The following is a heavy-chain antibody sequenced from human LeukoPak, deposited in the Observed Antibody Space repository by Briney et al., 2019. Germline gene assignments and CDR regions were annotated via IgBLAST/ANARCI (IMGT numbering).Heavy chain of an antibody. CDR3: AKDFRYDSSGYYSPLFDY. Sequence: GRSLRLSCAASGFTFDDYAMHWARQAPGKGLEWVSGISWNSGSIGYADSVKGRFTISRDNAKNSLYLQMNSLRAEDTALYYCAKDFRYDSSGYYSPLFDYWGQGTLVTVSS. CDR2: ISWNSGSI. D-gene: IGHD3-22*01. V-gene: IGHV3-9*01. CDR1: GFTFDDYA. J-gene: IGHJ4*02.